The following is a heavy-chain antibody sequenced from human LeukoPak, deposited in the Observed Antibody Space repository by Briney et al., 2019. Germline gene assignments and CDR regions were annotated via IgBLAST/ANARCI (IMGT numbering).Heavy chain of an antibody. CDR1: GFTFSSSYW. J-gene: IGHJ5*02. Sequence: GGSLRLSCVASGFTFSSSYWMSWVRQAPGKGLEWVASIKQDGSEKYYVDSVKGRFTISRDNAKNSLYLQMNSLRAEDTAVYYCARESCSGGSCYWGYWFDPWGQGTLVTVSS. V-gene: IGHV3-7*01. CDR3: ARESCSGGSCYWGYWFDP. CDR2: IKQDGSEK. D-gene: IGHD2-15*01.